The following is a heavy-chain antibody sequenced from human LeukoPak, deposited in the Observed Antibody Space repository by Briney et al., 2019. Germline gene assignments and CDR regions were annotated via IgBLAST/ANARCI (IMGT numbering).Heavy chain of an antibody. D-gene: IGHD5-24*01. CDR3: AKEPTISYYYYYMDV. CDR1: GFTFSSYA. J-gene: IGHJ6*03. V-gene: IGHV3-23*01. CDR2: ISGSGVGT. Sequence: GGSLRLSCVASGFTFSSYAMSWVRQTPGKGLEWVSAISGSGVGTYYADSVKGRFTISRDNSKDTLYVQMNSLGAEDTAIYYCAKEPTISYYYYYMDVWGKGTTVTVSS.